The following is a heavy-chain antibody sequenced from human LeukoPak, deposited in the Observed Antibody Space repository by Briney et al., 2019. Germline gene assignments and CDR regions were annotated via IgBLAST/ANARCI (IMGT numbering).Heavy chain of an antibody. CDR2: ISHDGRTK. D-gene: IGHD4-17*01. CDR1: GFNFDNFA. V-gene: IGHV3-30*04. Sequence: QAGGSLRLSCVVSGFNFDNFAMHWVRQPLGKGLEWVAVISHDGRTKYYADSMKGRITISRDNSKSTAYLQINSLSVEDTAVYYCARTQTTVTFDSLDIWGQGTMVTVSS. CDR3: ARTQTTVTFDSLDI. J-gene: IGHJ3*02.